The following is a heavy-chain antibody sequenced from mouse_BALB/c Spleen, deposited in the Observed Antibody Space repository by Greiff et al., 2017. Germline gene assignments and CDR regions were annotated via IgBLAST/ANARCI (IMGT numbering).Heavy chain of an antibody. Sequence: VKLVESGPGLVAPSQSLSITYTVSGFSLTDYGVSWIRQPPGKGLEWLGVIWGGGSTYYNSALKSRLSISKDNSKSQVFLKMNSLQTDDTAMYYCAKHYYGSSDYAMDYWGQGTSVTVSS. CDR2: IWGGGST. V-gene: IGHV2-6-5*01. CDR3: AKHYYGSSDYAMDY. CDR1: GFSLTDYG. D-gene: IGHD1-1*01. J-gene: IGHJ4*01.